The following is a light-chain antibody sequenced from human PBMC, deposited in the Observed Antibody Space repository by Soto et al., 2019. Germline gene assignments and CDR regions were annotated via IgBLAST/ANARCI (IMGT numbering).Light chain of an antibody. J-gene: IGLJ1*01. CDR2: ENN. Sequence: QSVLTQPPSVSAAPGRKVTTSCSGSSSNIGNNYVSWYQQLPGTAPKLLIYENNKRPSGIPDRFSGSKSGTSATLGITGLQTGDESDYYCGTWDSSLCAGVFGTGTKVTVL. CDR3: GTWDSSLCAGV. V-gene: IGLV1-51*02. CDR1: SSNIGNNY.